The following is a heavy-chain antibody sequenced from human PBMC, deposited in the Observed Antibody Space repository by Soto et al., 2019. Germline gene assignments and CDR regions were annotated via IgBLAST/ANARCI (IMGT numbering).Heavy chain of an antibody. J-gene: IGHJ4*02. V-gene: IGHV3-20*04. Sequence: EVQLVESGGGVVRPGGSLRLSCAASGFTFDDYGMSWVRQAPGKGLEWVSGINWNGGSKGYADSVKGRFTISRDNAKHSLYLQMNSLRAEDTALYYCASDPGYSYGTQFDYWGQGTLVTVSS. CDR2: INWNGGSK. CDR3: ASDPGYSYGTQFDY. D-gene: IGHD5-18*01. CDR1: GFTFDDYG.